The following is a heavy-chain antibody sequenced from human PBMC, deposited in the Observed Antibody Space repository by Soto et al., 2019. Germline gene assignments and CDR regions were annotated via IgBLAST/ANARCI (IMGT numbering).Heavy chain of an antibody. V-gene: IGHV3-53*04. D-gene: IGHD5-12*01. CDR1: GFIVSNND. CDR3: ARGSSGYGYDAFDM. J-gene: IGHJ3*02. CDR2: IYSGGST. Sequence: EVQLVESGGGLVQPGGSLRLSCAASGFIVSNNDMNWVRQAPGKGLEWVSVIYSGGSTYYADSVKGGFAISRHTSKNTVDLQMNSLRAEDTAVYYCARGSSGYGYDAFDMWGQGTVVTVSS.